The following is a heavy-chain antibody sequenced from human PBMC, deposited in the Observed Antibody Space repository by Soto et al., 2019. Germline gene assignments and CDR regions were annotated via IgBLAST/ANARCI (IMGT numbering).Heavy chain of an antibody. J-gene: IGHJ4*02. CDR2: ISGSGINT. V-gene: IGHV3-23*01. CDR1: EFTFSNYA. D-gene: IGHD2-8*01. CDR3: AKDIQGCSNGVRPRLAY. Sequence: PGGSLRLSCAASEFTFSNYAMSWVRQAPGKGLEWVSAISGSGINTYYADSVKGRFTISRDNSKDTLYLQMNSLRAEDTAVYYCAKDIQGCSNGVRPRLAYWGQGTQVTVYS.